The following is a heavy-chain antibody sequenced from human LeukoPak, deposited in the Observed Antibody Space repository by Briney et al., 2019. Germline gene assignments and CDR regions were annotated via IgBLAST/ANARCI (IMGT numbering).Heavy chain of an antibody. Sequence: SETLSLTCTVSGGSISSSSYYWGWIRHPPGKGLEWIGSIYYSGSTYYNPSLKSRVTISLDTSKNHFSLKMSSVTAADTAVYYCARQRTMVRGVIIWGYYYYGMDVWGQGTTVTVSS. CDR2: IYYSGST. D-gene: IGHD3-10*01. CDR3: ARQRTMVRGVIIWGYYYYGMDV. V-gene: IGHV4-39*01. J-gene: IGHJ6*02. CDR1: GGSISSSSYY.